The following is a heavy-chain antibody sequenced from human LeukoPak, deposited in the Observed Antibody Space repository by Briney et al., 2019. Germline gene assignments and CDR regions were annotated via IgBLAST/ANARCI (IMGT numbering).Heavy chain of an antibody. CDR3: ARAVGSSGWSEYYFDY. CDR2: IYYSGST. D-gene: IGHD6-19*01. J-gene: IGHJ4*02. CDR1: GGSISSYY. Sequence: SETLSLTCTVSGGSISSYYWSWIRQPPGKGLEWIGYIYYSGSTNYNPSLKSRVTISVDTSKNQFSLRLSSVTAADTAVYYCARAVGSSGWSEYYFDYWGQGTLVTVSS. V-gene: IGHV4-59*01.